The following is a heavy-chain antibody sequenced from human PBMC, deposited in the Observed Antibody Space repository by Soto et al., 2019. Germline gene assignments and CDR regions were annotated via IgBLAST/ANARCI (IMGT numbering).Heavy chain of an antibody. J-gene: IGHJ4*02. Sequence: QVQLVQSGAEVKKPGASVKVSCKASGYTFTSYGIIWVRQAPGQGLEWMGWISAYNGNTNYAQKLQGRVTMTTDTSTSTAYMELRSLRSDDTAVYYCARDRGVRYGDHGLKALHYWGQGTLVTVSS. V-gene: IGHV1-18*01. CDR2: ISAYNGNT. D-gene: IGHD4-17*01. CDR1: GYTFTSYG. CDR3: ARDRGVRYGDHGLKALHY.